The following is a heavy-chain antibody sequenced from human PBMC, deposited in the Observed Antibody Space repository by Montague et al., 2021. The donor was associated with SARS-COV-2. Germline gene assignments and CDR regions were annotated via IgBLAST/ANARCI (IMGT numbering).Heavy chain of an antibody. CDR3: ARQGKTRIAMIVVVIGYFDS. CDR2: IYYSGST. V-gene: IGHV4-39*01. D-gene: IGHD3-22*01. CDR1: GGSISSSSYY. Sequence: SETLSLTCTVSGGSISSSSYYWGWIRQPPGKGLEWIGSIYYSGSTYYNPSLKSRVTISVDTSKNQFSLKLSSVTAADTAVYYCARQGKTRIAMIVVVIGYFDSWGQGTLVTVSS. J-gene: IGHJ4*02.